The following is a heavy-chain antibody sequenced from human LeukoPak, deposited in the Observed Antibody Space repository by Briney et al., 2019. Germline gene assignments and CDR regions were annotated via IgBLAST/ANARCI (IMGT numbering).Heavy chain of an antibody. Sequence: SETLSLTCTVSGASISGSRYYWGWIRQPPGKGLEWIGNIYYIGTTYYNASLESRVTISLDTSKNQFSLKLNSVTAADTAVYYCARLTYYYDKLYHSHWYFDLWGRGTLVTVSS. V-gene: IGHV4-39*01. CDR3: ARLTYYYDKLYHSHWYFDL. J-gene: IGHJ2*01. CDR1: GASISGSRYY. CDR2: IYYIGTT. D-gene: IGHD3-22*01.